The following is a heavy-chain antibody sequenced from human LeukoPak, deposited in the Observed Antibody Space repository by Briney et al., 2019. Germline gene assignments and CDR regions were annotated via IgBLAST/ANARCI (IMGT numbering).Heavy chain of an antibody. D-gene: IGHD5-18*01. Sequence: PGGSLRLSCAASGFTFSSYAMSWIRQAPGKGLEWVSAISGSGGSTYYADSVKGRFTISRDNSKNTLYLQMNSLRAEDTAVYYCAKARGYSYGSLDYWGQGTLVTASS. V-gene: IGHV3-23*01. CDR2: ISGSGGST. CDR1: GFTFSSYA. CDR3: AKARGYSYGSLDY. J-gene: IGHJ4*02.